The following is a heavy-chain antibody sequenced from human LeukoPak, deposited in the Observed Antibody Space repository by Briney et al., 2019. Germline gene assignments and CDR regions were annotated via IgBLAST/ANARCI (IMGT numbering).Heavy chain of an antibody. CDR3: AREGYDYDFWSGYYRRFDY. Sequence: SETLSLTCAVYGGSFSGYYWSWIRQPPGKGLEWIGEINHSGSTNYNPSLKSRVTISVDTSKNQFSLKLSSVTAADTAVYYCAREGYDYDFWSGYYRRFDYCGQGTLVTVSS. CDR1: GGSFSGYY. CDR2: INHSGST. D-gene: IGHD3-3*01. J-gene: IGHJ4*02. V-gene: IGHV4-34*01.